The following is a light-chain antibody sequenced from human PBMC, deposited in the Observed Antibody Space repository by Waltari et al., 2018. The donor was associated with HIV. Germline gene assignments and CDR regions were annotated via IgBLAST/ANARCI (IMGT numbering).Light chain of an antibody. CDR2: DAS. Sequence: EIGMTQSPATLSVSAGERATLSCRASQSVSSNLAWYQHKPGQAPRLLIYDASTRATGIPARFSGSGSGTEFTLTISSLQSEDFAVYYCQQYNSWPGTFGQGTKVEIK. V-gene: IGKV3-15*01. J-gene: IGKJ1*01. CDR3: QQYNSWPGT. CDR1: QSVSSN.